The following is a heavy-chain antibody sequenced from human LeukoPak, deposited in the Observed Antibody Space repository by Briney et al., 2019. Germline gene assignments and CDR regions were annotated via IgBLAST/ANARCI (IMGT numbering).Heavy chain of an antibody. CDR1: GGSFSGYY. Sequence: PSETLSLTCAVYGGSFSGYYWNWIRQPPGKGLEWIGEINHSGSTNYNPSLKSRVTISVDTSKNQFSLKLSSVTAADTAVYYCARVSGYNWNFDYWGQGTLVTVSS. J-gene: IGHJ4*02. CDR2: INHSGST. V-gene: IGHV4-34*01. D-gene: IGHD5-24*01. CDR3: ARVSGYNWNFDY.